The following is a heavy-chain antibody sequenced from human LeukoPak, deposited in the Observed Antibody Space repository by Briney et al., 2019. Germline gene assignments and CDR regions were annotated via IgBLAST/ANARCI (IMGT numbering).Heavy chain of an antibody. CDR3: ARDSLRLRFGELNNWFDP. CDR1: GFTFSSYW. V-gene: IGHV3-7*01. J-gene: IGHJ5*02. D-gene: IGHD3-10*01. CDR2: IKQDGSEK. Sequence: PGGSLRLSCAASGFTFSSYWMSWVRQAPGKGLEWVANIKQDGSEKYYVDSVKGRFTISRDNAKNSLYLQMNSLRAEDTAVYYCARDSLRLRFGELNNWFDPWGQGTLVTVSS.